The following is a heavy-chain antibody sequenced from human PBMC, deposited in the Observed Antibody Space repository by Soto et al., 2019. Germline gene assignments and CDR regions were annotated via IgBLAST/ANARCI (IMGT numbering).Heavy chain of an antibody. D-gene: IGHD2-2*01. J-gene: IGHJ6*02. CDR1: GFTFSTYS. CDR3: ARDVWHCGSNSCYFYGMDV. V-gene: IGHV3-30-3*01. CDR2: VSSDGSRT. Sequence: QVQLVESGGGLVQPGRSLRLSCAASGFTFSTYSMQWVRQAPGKGLEWVAVVSSDGSRTYYADSVKGRFTISRDNSKNTVFMQMNSLRAEYTAVYYCARDVWHCGSNSCYFYGMDVWGQGTTVTVSS.